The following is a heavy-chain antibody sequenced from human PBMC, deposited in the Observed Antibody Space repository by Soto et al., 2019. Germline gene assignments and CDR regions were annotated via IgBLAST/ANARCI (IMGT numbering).Heavy chain of an antibody. CDR3: ARDRSYYGSGSYSY. V-gene: IGHV3-53*01. Sequence: GGSLRLSCAASGFTVSSNYMSWVRQAPGKGLEWVSVIYSGGSTYYADSVKGRLTISRDNSKNTLYLQMNSLRAEDTAVYYCARDRSYYGSGSYSYWGQGTLVTVSS. CDR1: GFTVSSNY. D-gene: IGHD3-10*01. CDR2: IYSGGST. J-gene: IGHJ4*02.